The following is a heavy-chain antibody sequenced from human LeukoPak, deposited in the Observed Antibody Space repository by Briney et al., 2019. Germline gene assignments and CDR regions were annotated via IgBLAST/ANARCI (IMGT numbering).Heavy chain of an antibody. CDR1: GGTFSSYA. CDR2: IIPIFGTA. Sequence: ASVKVSCKASGGTFSSYAISWVRQAPGQGLEWMGGIIPIFGTANYAQKFQGRVTITADESTSTAYMELSSLRSEDTAVYYCARDTGEFYYYYMDVWGKGTTVTISS. CDR3: ARDTGEFYYYYMDV. J-gene: IGHJ6*03. V-gene: IGHV1-69*13. D-gene: IGHD7-27*01.